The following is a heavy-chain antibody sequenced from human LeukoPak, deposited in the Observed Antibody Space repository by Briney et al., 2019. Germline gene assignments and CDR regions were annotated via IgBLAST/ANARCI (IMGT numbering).Heavy chain of an antibody. CDR3: ARDPGYSSGWYDAFDI. D-gene: IGHD6-19*01. J-gene: IGHJ3*02. Sequence: SETLSLTCTVSGGSISSYYWSWIRPPPGKGLGWIGYIYYSGSTNYNPSLKSRVTISVDTSKNQFSLKLSSVTAADTAVYYCARDPGYSSGWYDAFDIWGQGTMVTVSS. CDR1: GGSISSYY. CDR2: IYYSGST. V-gene: IGHV4-59*01.